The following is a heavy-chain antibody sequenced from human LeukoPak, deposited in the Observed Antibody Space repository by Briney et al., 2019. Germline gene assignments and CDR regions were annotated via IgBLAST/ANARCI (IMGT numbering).Heavy chain of an antibody. CDR1: GFTFSSYG. J-gene: IGHJ4*02. CDR3: ARGGYCSSTSCYSYCDY. D-gene: IGHD2-2*01. V-gene: IGHV3-33*01. CDR2: IWYDGSNK. Sequence: GGSLRLSCAAPGFTFSSYGMHWVRQAPGKGLEWVAVIWYDGSNKYYADSVKGRFTISRDNSKNTLYLQMNSLRAEETAVYYWARGGYCSSTSCYSYCDYWGQGTGVTVSS.